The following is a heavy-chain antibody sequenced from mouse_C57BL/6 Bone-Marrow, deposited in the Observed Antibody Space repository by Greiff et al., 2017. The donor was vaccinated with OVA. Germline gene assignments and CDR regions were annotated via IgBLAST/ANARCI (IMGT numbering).Heavy chain of an antibody. J-gene: IGHJ1*03. CDR1: GFTFSDYG. Sequence: EVMLVESGGGLVKPGGSLKLSCAASGFTFSDYGMHWVRQAPEKGLEWVAYISSGSSTIYYADTVKGRFTISRDNAKNTLFLQMTSLRSEVTAMYYCARGGISPYFDVWGTGTTVTGSS. CDR2: ISSGSSTI. V-gene: IGHV5-17*01. D-gene: IGHD1-1*01. CDR3: ARGGISPYFDV.